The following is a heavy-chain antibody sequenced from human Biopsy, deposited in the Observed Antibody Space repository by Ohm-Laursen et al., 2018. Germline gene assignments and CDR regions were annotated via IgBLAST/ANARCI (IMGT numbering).Heavy chain of an antibody. Sequence: GASVKVSCKASGYTFTSYGISWVRQAPGQGLEWMGWINTYNANTDYAQKVQGRVTMTTDTSTSTAYMELRSLRSDDTAVYYCARDYHPKIMTIHYYYYGMDVWGLGTTVTVSS. V-gene: IGHV1-18*01. CDR1: GYTFTSYG. D-gene: IGHD3-9*01. CDR2: INTYNANT. J-gene: IGHJ6*02. CDR3: ARDYHPKIMTIHYYYYGMDV.